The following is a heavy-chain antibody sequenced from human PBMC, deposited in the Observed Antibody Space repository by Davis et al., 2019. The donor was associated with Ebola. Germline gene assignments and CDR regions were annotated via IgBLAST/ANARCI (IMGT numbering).Heavy chain of an antibody. CDR1: GFTFDDYS. Sequence: PGGSLRLSCAASGFTFDDYSMHWIRHAPGKGLEWVSGINWNSRSIEYADSVKGRFTISRDNAKNSLYLQMDGLTTEDTALYYCVKDARRGGIIGFNWFGPWGQGTLVIVSS. CDR3: VKDARRGGIIGFNWFGP. D-gene: IGHD3-10*01. CDR2: INWNSRSI. J-gene: IGHJ5*02. V-gene: IGHV3-9*01.